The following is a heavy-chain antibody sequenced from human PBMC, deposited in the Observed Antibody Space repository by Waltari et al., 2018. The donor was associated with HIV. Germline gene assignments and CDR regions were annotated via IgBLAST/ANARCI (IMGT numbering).Heavy chain of an antibody. J-gene: IGHJ3*01. V-gene: IGHV1-69*19. Sequence: QAQLVQSGAETKKPGSSVTVSCQASGGAFGTFAFTWVRQAPGQGLEWLGGTAPFFGVIYAQDFNGRVTITSNPSTRTVFLELSGLRPDDTAVYFCAKSDFTELVRGQKAFDVWGQGT. CDR2: TAPFFGV. CDR3: AKSDFTELVRGQKAFDV. D-gene: IGHD1-26*01. CDR1: GGAFGTFA.